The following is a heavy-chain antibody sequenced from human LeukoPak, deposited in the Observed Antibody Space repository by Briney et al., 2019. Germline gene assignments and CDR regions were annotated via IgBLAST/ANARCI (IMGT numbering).Heavy chain of an antibody. J-gene: IGHJ4*02. CDR1: GFTFSSYS. V-gene: IGHV3-23*01. D-gene: IGHD3-22*01. CDR2: ISGSGGST. Sequence: TGGSLRLSCAASGFTFSSYSMNWVRQAPEKGLEWVSGISGSGGSTYYADSVKGRFTISRDNSKNTLYLQMNSLRAEDTAVYYCAKGPQYYYDSSGYLYWGQGTLVTV. CDR3: AKGPQYYYDSSGYLY.